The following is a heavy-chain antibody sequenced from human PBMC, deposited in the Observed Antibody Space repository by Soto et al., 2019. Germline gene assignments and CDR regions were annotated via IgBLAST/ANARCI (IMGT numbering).Heavy chain of an antibody. Sequence: SVKVSCKASGGTFSSYAISWVRQAPGQGLEWMGGIIPIFGTANYAQKFQGRVTITADESTSTAYMELSSLRSEDTAVYYCAVEATVTTRRIPRNDYWGQGTLVTVSS. CDR2: IIPIFGTA. V-gene: IGHV1-69*13. D-gene: IGHD4-17*01. CDR3: AVEATVTTRRIPRNDY. J-gene: IGHJ4*02. CDR1: GGTFSSYA.